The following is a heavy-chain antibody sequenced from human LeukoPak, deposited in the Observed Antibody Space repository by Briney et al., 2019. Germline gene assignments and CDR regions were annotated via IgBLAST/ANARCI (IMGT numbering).Heavy chain of an antibody. Sequence: PGGSLRLSCAASGFTFSSYWMSWVRQAPGKGLEWVANINQDGSEKYYVDSVKGRFTISRDNAKNSLYLQMNSLRAEDTAVYYCARGPYDFWSGYCFDYWGQGTLVTVSS. J-gene: IGHJ4*02. CDR3: ARGPYDFWSGYCFDY. CDR2: INQDGSEK. V-gene: IGHV3-7*01. CDR1: GFTFSSYW. D-gene: IGHD3-3*01.